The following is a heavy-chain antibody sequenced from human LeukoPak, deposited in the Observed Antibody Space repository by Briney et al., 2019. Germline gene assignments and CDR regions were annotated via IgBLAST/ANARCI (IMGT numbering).Heavy chain of an antibody. J-gene: IGHJ6*03. Sequence: PGGSLRLSCAASGFTFSSYAMSWVRQAPGKGLEWVSAISGSGGSTYYADSVKGRFTISRDNSKNTLYLQMNSLRAEDTAVYYCAKDSNYDSSGYYRDYYYYYMDVWGKGTTVTVSS. CDR3: AKDSNYDSSGYYRDYYYYYMDV. D-gene: IGHD3-22*01. V-gene: IGHV3-23*01. CDR2: ISGSGGST. CDR1: GFTFSSYA.